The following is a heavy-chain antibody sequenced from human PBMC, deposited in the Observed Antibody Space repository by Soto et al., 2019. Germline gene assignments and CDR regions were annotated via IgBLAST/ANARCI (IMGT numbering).Heavy chain of an antibody. J-gene: IGHJ3*02. CDR3: ARCLLGVGDPFDI. V-gene: IGHV3-11*01. Sequence: QVQLVDSGGGLVKPGGSLRLSCAASGFTFSNYYMTWIRQAPGKGLEWISYISDSGSVTYYADSVQGRFSISRDNAKNSLFLERNDLRVDDTAVYYCARCLLGVGDPFDIWGPGTMVTVSS. D-gene: IGHD2-15*01. CDR1: GFTFSNYY. CDR2: ISDSGSVT.